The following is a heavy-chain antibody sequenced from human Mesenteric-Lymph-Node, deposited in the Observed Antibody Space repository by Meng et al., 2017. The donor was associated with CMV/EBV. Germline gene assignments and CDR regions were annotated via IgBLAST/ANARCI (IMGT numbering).Heavy chain of an antibody. V-gene: IGHV1-2*02. Sequence: ASVKVSCKASGYSFTDYGISWVRQAPGKGLEWMGGISGNSGNTNSAQKFQGRVTMTRDTSISTAYMELSRLRSDDTAVYYCARDGDDSSGYYYYYYGMDVWGQGTTVSVSS. CDR3: ARDGDDSSGYYYYYYGMDV. CDR1: GYSFTDYG. CDR2: ISGNSGNT. J-gene: IGHJ6*02. D-gene: IGHD3-22*01.